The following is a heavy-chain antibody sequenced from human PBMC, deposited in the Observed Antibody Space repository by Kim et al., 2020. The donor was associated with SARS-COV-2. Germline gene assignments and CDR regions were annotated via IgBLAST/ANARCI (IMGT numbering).Heavy chain of an antibody. CDR2: IDPSDSYT. D-gene: IGHD3-10*01. CDR1: GYSFTSYW. V-gene: IGHV5-10-1*01. J-gene: IGHJ6*02. Sequence: GESLKISCKGSGYSFTSYWISWVRQMPGKGLEWVGRIDPSDSYTNHSPSFQGHVTISADKSISTAYLQWSSLKASDTAMYYCARQRITMVRGVITPPNYYYYCMEVWGQGTTVTVSS. CDR3: ARQRITMVRGVITPPNYYYYCMEV.